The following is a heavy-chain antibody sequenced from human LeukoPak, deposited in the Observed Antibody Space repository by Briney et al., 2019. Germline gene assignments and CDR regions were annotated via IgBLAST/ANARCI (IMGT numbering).Heavy chain of an antibody. J-gene: IGHJ4*02. CDR1: GFTFSTYN. D-gene: IGHD3-22*01. Sequence: GGSLRLSCAASGFTFSTYNMNWVRQAPGKGLEWISYINADSSTIQYADSVRGRFTTSRDNAKNSLYLQMNSLRAEDTAVYYCVRDNSRGQSLGVIYWGQGSLVTVSS. CDR3: VRDNSRGQSLGVIY. V-gene: IGHV3-48*01. CDR2: INADSSTI.